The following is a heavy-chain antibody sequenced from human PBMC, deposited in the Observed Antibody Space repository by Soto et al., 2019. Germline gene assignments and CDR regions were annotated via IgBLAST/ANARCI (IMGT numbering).Heavy chain of an antibody. CDR3: ARRIPFGYGMDV. CDR2: ITSNGGNT. CDR1: GFTFSSYA. J-gene: IGHJ6*02. D-gene: IGHD2-21*01. V-gene: IGHV3-64*01. Sequence: EVQLVESGGGLVQPGGSLRLSCAASGFTFSSYAMHWVRQAPGKGLEYVSAITSNGGNTDYASSVKGRFTISRDNSKNTLYLPMGRLRAEDMAVYYCARRIPFGYGMDVWGQGTTVTVSS.